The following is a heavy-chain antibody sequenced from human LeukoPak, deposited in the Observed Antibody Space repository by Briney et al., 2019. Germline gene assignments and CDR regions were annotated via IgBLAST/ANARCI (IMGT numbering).Heavy chain of an antibody. J-gene: IGHJ4*02. V-gene: IGHV4-59*01. Sequence: SGTLSVTCTVSGASIIGSYWTWIRQSPGEGLEYIGYIYNTVDVNYSPSLRSRVGISIDMSRNQVSLRLNSVTAADTAIYYCARSRNYDITGFNPTHYFDSWGQGALVTVSS. D-gene: IGHD3-9*01. CDR3: ARSRNYDITGFNPTHYFDS. CDR2: IYNTVDV. CDR1: GASIIGSY.